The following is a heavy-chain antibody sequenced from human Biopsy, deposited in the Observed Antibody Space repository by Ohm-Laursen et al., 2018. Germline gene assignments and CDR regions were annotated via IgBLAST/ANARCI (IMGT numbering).Heavy chain of an antibody. J-gene: IGHJ4*02. CDR1: VGPSGNYA. V-gene: IGHV1-69*04. D-gene: IGHD3-3*01. CDR2: IVPILGHL. Sequence: SVNVSCKASVGPSGNYAFSWGRQAPGRGLGWVGRIVPILGHLNYAQRFQGRVSITADKSTTYVYMELSRLTSGDTAVYYCAADADGYYTEFDYWGPGTLVTVSS. CDR3: AADADGYYTEFDY.